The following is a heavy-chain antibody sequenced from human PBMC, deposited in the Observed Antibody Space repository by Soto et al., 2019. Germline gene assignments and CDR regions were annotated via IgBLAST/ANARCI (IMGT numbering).Heavy chain of an antibody. V-gene: IGHV1-69*01. CDR3: ARDPAPTVTTLGYGLDV. CDR2: IIPVFDTA. D-gene: IGHD4-17*01. CDR1: GGSFRRHA. J-gene: IGHJ6*02. Sequence: QVQLMQSGPEVKTPGSSVKVSCRASGGSFRRHAISCVRQAPGQGLEWMGGIIPVFDTANYAQKFQGRLTVTADESTNTAYMDLTSLTSEDTAVYYCARDPAPTVTTLGYGLDVWGQGTTVTV.